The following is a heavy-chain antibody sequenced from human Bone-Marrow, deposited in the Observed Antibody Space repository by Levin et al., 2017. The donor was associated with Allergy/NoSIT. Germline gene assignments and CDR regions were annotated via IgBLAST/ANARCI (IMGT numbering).Heavy chain of an antibody. Sequence: SCTVSGVSIRNSYWSWIRQPAGQGLEWIGRINSAGTTNYNPSLKSRVTMSVDTAKNQFSLKLTSVTAADTAVYYCARHDYDVLTGSFLLDYWGQGTLVTVSS. J-gene: IGHJ4*02. CDR3: ARHDYDVLTGSFLLDY. CDR2: INSAGTT. CDR1: GVSIRNSY. D-gene: IGHD3-9*01. V-gene: IGHV4-4*07.